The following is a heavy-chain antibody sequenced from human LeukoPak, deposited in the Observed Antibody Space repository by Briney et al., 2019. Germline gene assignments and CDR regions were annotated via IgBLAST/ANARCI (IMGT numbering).Heavy chain of an antibody. V-gene: IGHV3-21*01. CDR3: ASGGYCSSTSCYIDY. J-gene: IGHJ4*02. CDR1: GFTFSSYS. Sequence: KAGGSLRLSGAASGFTFSSYSMNWVRQAPGKGLEWVSSISSSSSYIYYADSVKGRFTISRDNAKNSLYLQMNSLRAEDTAVYYCASGGYCSSTSCYIDYWGQGTLVTVSS. D-gene: IGHD2-2*02. CDR2: ISSSSSYI.